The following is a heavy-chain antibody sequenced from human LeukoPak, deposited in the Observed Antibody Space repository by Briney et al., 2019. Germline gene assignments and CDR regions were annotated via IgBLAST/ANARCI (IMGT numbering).Heavy chain of an antibody. J-gene: IGHJ6*04. V-gene: IGHV1-46*01. CDR3: ARGATDYFHMDV. CDR1: GYTFSSYS. CDR2: IDPSDGGR. Sequence: ASVKVSCKTSGYTFSSYSMHWVRQAPGQGLEWMAIIDPSDGGRSYAQKFQGKVTMTSDTSASTVYMELRSLRSEDTAVYYCARGATDYFHMDVWGKGTTVSVSS. D-gene: IGHD4/OR15-4a*01.